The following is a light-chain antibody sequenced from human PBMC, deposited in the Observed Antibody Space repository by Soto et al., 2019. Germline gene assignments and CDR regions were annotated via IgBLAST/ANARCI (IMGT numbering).Light chain of an antibody. J-gene: IGLJ1*01. V-gene: IGLV2-8*01. CDR1: SSDVGGYNY. Sequence: QSVLAQPPSASGSPGQSVTISCTGTSSDVGGYNYVSWYQQHPGKAPKLMIYEVSKRPSGVPDRFSGSKSGNTASLTVSGLQAEDDSYYYCSAYAGSNNSRSALGPGTKVTV. CDR3: SAYAGSNNSRSA. CDR2: EVS.